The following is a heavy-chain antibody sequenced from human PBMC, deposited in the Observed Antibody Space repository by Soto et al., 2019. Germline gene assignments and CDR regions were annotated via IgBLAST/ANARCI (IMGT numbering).Heavy chain of an antibody. CDR1: GYTLTELS. CDR3: ATDLPISGYDTDGAFDI. J-gene: IGHJ3*02. D-gene: IGHD5-12*01. Sequence: ASVKVSCKVSGYTLTELSMHWVRQAPGKGLEWMGGFDPEDGETIYAQKFQGRVTMTEDTSTDTAYMELSSLRSEDTAVYYCATDLPISGYDTDGAFDIWGQGTMVTVSS. CDR2: FDPEDGET. V-gene: IGHV1-24*01.